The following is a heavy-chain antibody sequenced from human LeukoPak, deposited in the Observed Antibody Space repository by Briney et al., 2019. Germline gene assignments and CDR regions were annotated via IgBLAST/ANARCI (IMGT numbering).Heavy chain of an antibody. J-gene: IGHJ4*02. Sequence: PGRSLRLSCAASGFTLSSYGMHWVRQAPGKGLEWVAVISYDGSNKYYADSVKGRFTISRDNSKNTLYLQMNSLRAEDTAVYYCAKDRYDSSEGWIDYWGQGTLVTVSS. CDR2: ISYDGSNK. D-gene: IGHD3-22*01. CDR1: GFTLSSYG. CDR3: AKDRYDSSEGWIDY. V-gene: IGHV3-30*18.